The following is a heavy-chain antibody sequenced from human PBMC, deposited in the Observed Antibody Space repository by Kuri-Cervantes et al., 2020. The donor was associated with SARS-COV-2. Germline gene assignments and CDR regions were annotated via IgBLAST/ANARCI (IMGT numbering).Heavy chain of an antibody. CDR1: GFTVSSNY. J-gene: IGHJ6*02. Sequence: ETLSLTCAVSGFTVSSNYMSWVRQAPGKGLEWVSVTYSGGNAYYADSVKGRFTISTDDSKSTLYLQLNSLRAEDSAVYYCAGGFAMVRSMDVWGQGTTVTVSS. D-gene: IGHD3-10*01. CDR3: AGGFAMVRSMDV. V-gene: IGHV3-53*01. CDR2: TYSGGNA.